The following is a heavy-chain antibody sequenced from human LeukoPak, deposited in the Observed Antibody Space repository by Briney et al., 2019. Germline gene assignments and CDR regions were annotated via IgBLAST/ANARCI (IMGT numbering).Heavy chain of an antibody. CDR2: ISSSSSYI. V-gene: IGHV3-21*01. Sequence: QPGGSLRLSCAASGFTFSNMNWVRQAPGKGLEWVSSISSSSSYIYYADSVKGRFTISRDNAKNSLYLQMNSLRAEDTAVYYCARALVGASPTDYWGQGTLVTVSS. J-gene: IGHJ4*02. D-gene: IGHD1-26*01. CDR1: GFTFSN. CDR3: ARALVGASPTDY.